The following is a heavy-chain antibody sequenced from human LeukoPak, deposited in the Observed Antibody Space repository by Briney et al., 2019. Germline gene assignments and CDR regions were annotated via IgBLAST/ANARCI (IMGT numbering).Heavy chain of an antibody. CDR1: GGSISSGGYY. CDR2: IYHSGST. Sequence: SETLSLTCTVSGGSISSGGYYWSWIRQPPGKGLEWIGYIYHSGSTYYNPSLKSRVTISVDRSENQFSLKLSSVTAADTAVYYCARATRCSSTSCYRGYYYMDVWGKGTTVTVSS. V-gene: IGHV4-30-2*01. D-gene: IGHD2-2*02. J-gene: IGHJ6*03. CDR3: ARATRCSSTSCYRGYYYMDV.